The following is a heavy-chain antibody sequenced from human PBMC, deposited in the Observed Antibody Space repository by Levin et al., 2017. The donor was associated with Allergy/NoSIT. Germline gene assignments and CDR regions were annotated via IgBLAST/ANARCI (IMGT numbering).Heavy chain of an antibody. D-gene: IGHD6-6*01. V-gene: IGHV3-30*18. CDR1: GFTFSSYG. Sequence: GGSLRLSCAASGFTFSSYGMHWVRQAPGKGLEWVAVISYDGSNKYYADSVKGRFTISRDNSKNTLYLQMNSLRAEDTAVYYCAKSMSGRYYFDYWGQGTLVTVSS. CDR2: ISYDGSNK. J-gene: IGHJ4*02. CDR3: AKSMSGRYYFDY.